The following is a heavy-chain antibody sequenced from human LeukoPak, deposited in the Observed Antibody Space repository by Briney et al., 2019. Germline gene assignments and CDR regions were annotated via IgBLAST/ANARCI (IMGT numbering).Heavy chain of an antibody. Sequence: GGSLRLSCAASGFTFSDYYMSWIRQAPGKGLEWVSYISSSGSTIYYANSVKGRFTISRDNAKNSLYLQMNSLRAEDTALYYCARGNSSGWYWIGYWGQGTLVTVSS. J-gene: IGHJ4*02. D-gene: IGHD6-19*01. CDR2: ISSSGSTI. V-gene: IGHV3-11*01. CDR3: ARGNSSGWYWIGY. CDR1: GFTFSDYY.